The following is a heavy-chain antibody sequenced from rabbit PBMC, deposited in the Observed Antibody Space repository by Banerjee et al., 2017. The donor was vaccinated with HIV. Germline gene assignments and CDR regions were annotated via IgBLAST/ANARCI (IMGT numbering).Heavy chain of an antibody. Sequence: QEQLVESGGGLVQPGGSLKLSCKASGFDFSSYYMCWVRQAPGKGLEWIACIYVGSSGSTYYASWAKGRFTISKTSSTTVTLQMTSLTAADTATYFCARDLYTGYVGYGYAIFNLWGPGTLVTVS. V-gene: IGHV1S45*01. D-gene: IGHD6-1*01. CDR2: IYVGSSGST. CDR1: GFDFSSYY. CDR3: ARDLYTGYVGYGYAIFNL. J-gene: IGHJ4*01.